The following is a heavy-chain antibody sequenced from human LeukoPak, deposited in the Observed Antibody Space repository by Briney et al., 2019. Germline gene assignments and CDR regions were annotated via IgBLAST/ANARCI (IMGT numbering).Heavy chain of an antibody. J-gene: IGHJ5*02. CDR2: IFPGDSDT. CDR3: ARQGADSEWFYP. V-gene: IGHV5-51*01. Sequence: GESLKISCRGSGYTFSNYWIGWVRQMPGKGLQWMGIIFPGDSDTIYNLSFQGQVNIYADKSIRTAYLQWISLKASDSTIYYCARQGADSEWFYPWNQGTLVTVYS. D-gene: IGHD3-3*01. CDR1: GYTFSNYW.